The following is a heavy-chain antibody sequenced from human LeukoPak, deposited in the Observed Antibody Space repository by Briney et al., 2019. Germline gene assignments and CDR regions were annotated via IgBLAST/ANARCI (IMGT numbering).Heavy chain of an antibody. Sequence: GSLRLSCAASGFTFNTYGMHWVRQAQGKGLEWVALIWYDGSNENYADSVKGRFTISRDNSRNTLYLQMNSLRGEDTAVYYCARGGLTIAEATTSWYLDYWGQGTLVTVSS. CDR1: GFTFNTYG. CDR2: IWYDGSNE. CDR3: ARGGLTIAEATTSWYLDY. D-gene: IGHD1-26*01. J-gene: IGHJ4*02. V-gene: IGHV3-33*01.